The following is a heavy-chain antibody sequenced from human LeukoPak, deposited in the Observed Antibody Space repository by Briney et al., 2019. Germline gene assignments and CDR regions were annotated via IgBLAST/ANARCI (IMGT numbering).Heavy chain of an antibody. CDR3: ARRRPPSSGSNVDY. D-gene: IGHD6-19*01. V-gene: IGHV4-59*08. CDR2: IYYSGST. CDR1: GGSISGYY. Sequence: PSETLSLTCTVSGGSISGYYWSWIRQPPGKGLEWIGHIYYSGSTNYNPSLKSRVTISVDTSKNQFSLKLSSVTAADTAVYYCARRRPPSSGSNVDYWGQGTLVTVSS. J-gene: IGHJ4*02.